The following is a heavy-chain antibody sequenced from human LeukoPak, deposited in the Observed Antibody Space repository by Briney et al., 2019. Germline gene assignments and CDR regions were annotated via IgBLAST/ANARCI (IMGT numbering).Heavy chain of an antibody. D-gene: IGHD2-15*01. Sequence: KPGGSLRVSCAASGFTFSSYSMSWVRQAPGKGLEWVSSISSSSDYIYYADSVKGRFTISRDNARDSLYLQMNSLRAEDTAVYYCATSGIVVLGATYGSAFDYWGQGTLVTVSS. CDR1: GFTFSSYS. CDR3: ATSGIVVLGATYGSAFDY. CDR2: ISSSSDYI. J-gene: IGHJ4*02. V-gene: IGHV3-21*01.